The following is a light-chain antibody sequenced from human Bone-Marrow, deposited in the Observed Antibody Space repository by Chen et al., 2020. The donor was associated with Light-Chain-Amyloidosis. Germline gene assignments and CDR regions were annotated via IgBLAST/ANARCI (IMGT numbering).Light chain of an antibody. CDR3: QQSYRILLFT. J-gene: IGKJ3*01. CDR2: VAS. V-gene: IGKV1-39*01. Sequence: IQMTQSPSSLSASVGDRVTITCRASQNISRYVNWYQQSPGKAPKLLIYVASSLQSGVPSRFSGSGAGTDVTLTISSLQPEDFATYYCQQSYRILLFTFGPGTKVDIK. CDR1: QNISRY.